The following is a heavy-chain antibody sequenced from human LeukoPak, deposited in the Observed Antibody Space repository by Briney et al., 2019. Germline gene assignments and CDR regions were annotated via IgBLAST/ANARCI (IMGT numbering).Heavy chain of an antibody. D-gene: IGHD2-2*01. CDR2: IWYDGNNK. J-gene: IGHJ4*02. CDR1: GFTFSNYG. V-gene: IGHV3-33*01. Sequence: GGSQRLSCAASGFTFSNYGMHWVRQAPGKGLEWVAVIWYDGNNKYYGDSVKGRFTISRDNSKNTLYLQMNSLRAEDTAVYYCARDRWSSTSYNDYWGQGTLVTVSS. CDR3: ARDRWSSTSYNDY.